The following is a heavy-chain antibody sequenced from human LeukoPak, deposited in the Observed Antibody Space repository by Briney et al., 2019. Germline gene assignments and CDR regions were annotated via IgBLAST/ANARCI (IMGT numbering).Heavy chain of an antibody. J-gene: IGHJ4*02. CDR3: ARELNGYGYYFFDY. V-gene: IGHV3-21*01. CDR1: GFTFSSYS. D-gene: IGHD3-16*01. Sequence: GGSLRLSCAASGFTFSSYSMNWVRQAPGKGLEWVSSISSSSSYIYYADSVKGRFTISRDNAKNSLYLQMNGLGAEDTAVYYCARELNGYGYYFFDYWGPGTLVTVSS. CDR2: ISSSSSYI.